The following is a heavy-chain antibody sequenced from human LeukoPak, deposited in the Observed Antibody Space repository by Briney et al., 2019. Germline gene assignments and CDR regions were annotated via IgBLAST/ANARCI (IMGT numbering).Heavy chain of an antibody. J-gene: IGHJ5*02. Sequence: PSETLSLTCTVSGGSVTIGSYYWSWNRQPPGKGLEWIGCIYYSGNTDYNPSLKSRVTISVDTSKNQFSLKLNSVTAADTAVYFYARVYYYSSYWFDPWGQGTLVTVSS. CDR2: IYYSGNT. V-gene: IGHV4-61*01. D-gene: IGHD3-10*01. CDR1: GGSVTIGSYY. CDR3: ARVYYYSSYWFDP.